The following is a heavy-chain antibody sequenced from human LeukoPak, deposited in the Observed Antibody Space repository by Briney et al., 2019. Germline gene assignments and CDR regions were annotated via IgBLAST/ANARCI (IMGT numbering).Heavy chain of an antibody. CDR3: ASLTRAQFVNY. D-gene: IGHD4-11*01. J-gene: IGHJ4*02. CDR1: GGSISSSNW. Sequence: SGTLSLTCAVSGGSISSSNWWSWVRQPPGKALEWIGEINHSGSTNYNPSLKSRVTISVDTSKNQFSLKLSSVTAADTAVYYCASLTRAQFVNYWGQGTLVTVSS. V-gene: IGHV4-4*02. CDR2: INHSGST.